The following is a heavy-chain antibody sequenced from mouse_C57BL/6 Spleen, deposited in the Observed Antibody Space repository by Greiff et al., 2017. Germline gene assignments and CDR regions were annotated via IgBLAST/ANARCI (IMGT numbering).Heavy chain of an antibody. CDR1: GYSITSGYY. CDR2: ISYDGSN. Sequence: DVQLQESGPGLVKPSQSLSLTCSVTGYSITSGYYWNWIRQFPGNKLEWMGYISYDGSNNYNPSLKNRISITRDTSKNQFFLKLNSVTTEDTATYYCARDVWLLRGAMDYWGQGTSVTVSS. CDR3: ARDVWLLRGAMDY. J-gene: IGHJ4*01. D-gene: IGHD2-3*01. V-gene: IGHV3-6*01.